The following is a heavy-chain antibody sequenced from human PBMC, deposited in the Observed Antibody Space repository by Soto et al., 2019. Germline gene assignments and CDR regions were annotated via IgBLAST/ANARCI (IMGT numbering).Heavy chain of an antibody. CDR2: ISGSGGST. Sequence: TGGSLRLSCAASGFTFSSYAMSWVRQAPGKGLEWVSAISGSGGSTYYADSVKGRFTISRGNSKNTLYLQMNSLRAEDTAVYYCAKGFSSWYYFDYWGQGTLVTVSS. J-gene: IGHJ4*02. V-gene: IGHV3-23*01. CDR3: AKGFSSWYYFDY. CDR1: GFTFSSYA. D-gene: IGHD6-13*01.